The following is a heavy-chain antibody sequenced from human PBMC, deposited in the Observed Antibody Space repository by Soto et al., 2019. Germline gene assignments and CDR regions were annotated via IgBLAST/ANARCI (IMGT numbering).Heavy chain of an antibody. V-gene: IGHV4-39*01. Sequence: QLQLQESGPGLVKPSETLSLTCTVSGGSISSSSYYWGWIRQPPGKGLEWIGSIYYSGSTYYNPSLKIRVTISVDTSKNQFSLKLSSVTAADTAVYYCARSRGYYGSGSNNWFDPWGQGTLVTVSS. J-gene: IGHJ5*02. D-gene: IGHD3-10*01. CDR3: ARSRGYYGSGSNNWFDP. CDR1: GGSISSSSYY. CDR2: IYYSGST.